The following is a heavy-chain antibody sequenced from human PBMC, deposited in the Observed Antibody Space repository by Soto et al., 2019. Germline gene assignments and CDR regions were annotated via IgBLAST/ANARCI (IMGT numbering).Heavy chain of an antibody. J-gene: IGHJ3*02. V-gene: IGHV1-24*01. D-gene: IGHD6-13*01. Sequence: ASVKVSCKVSGYTLTELSMHWVRQAPGKGLEWMGGFDPEDGETIYAQKFRGRVTMTEDTSTDTAYMELSSLRSEDTAVYYCATLRGQQLADAFDIWGQGTMVTVSS. CDR1: GYTLTELS. CDR2: FDPEDGET. CDR3: ATLRGQQLADAFDI.